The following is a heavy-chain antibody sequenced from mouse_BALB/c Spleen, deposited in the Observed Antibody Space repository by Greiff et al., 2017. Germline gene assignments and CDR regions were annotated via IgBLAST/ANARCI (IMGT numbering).Heavy chain of an antibody. CDR2: ISYSGST. CDR1: GYSITSDYA. Sequence: DVKLQESGPGLVKPSQSLSLTCTVTGYSITSDYACNWIRQFPGNKLEWMGYISYSGSTSYNPSLKSRISITRDTSKNQFFLQLNSVTTEDTATYYCARGNYGFAYWGQGTLVTVSA. D-gene: IGHD1-1*01. CDR3: ARGNYGFAY. J-gene: IGHJ3*01. V-gene: IGHV3-2*02.